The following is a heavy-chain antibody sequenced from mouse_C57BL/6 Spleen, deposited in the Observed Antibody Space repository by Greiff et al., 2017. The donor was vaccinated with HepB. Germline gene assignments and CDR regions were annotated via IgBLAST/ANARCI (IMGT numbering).Heavy chain of an antibody. CDR1: GYTFTSYW. J-gene: IGHJ3*01. CDR2: IDPSDSYT. D-gene: IGHD4-1*01. CDR3: AREGLGRGFAY. Sequence: VQLQQPGAELVRPGTSVKLSCKASGYTFTSYWMHWVKQRPGQGLEWIGVIDPSDSYTNYNQKFKGKATLTVDTSSSTAYMQLSSLTSEDSAVYYCAREGLGRGFAYWGQGTLVTVSA. V-gene: IGHV1-59*01.